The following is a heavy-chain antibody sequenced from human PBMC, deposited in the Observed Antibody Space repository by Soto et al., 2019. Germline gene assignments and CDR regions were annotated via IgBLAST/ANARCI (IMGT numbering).Heavy chain of an antibody. J-gene: IGHJ5*02. V-gene: IGHV1-46*01. D-gene: IGHD3-22*01. CDR1: GYTFTSYY. CDR3: PSSTSSGVYDSSCYGWFDP. Sequence: ASVKVSCKVSGYTFTSYYMHWVRQAPGQGLEWMGIINPSGGSTSYAQKFQGRVTMTRDTSTSTVYMELSSLRSEDTAVYYSPSSTSSGVYDSSCYGWFDPLRQGTLLTVSS. CDR2: INPSGGST.